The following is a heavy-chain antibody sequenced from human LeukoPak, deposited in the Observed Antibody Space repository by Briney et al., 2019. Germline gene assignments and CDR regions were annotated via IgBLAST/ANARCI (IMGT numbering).Heavy chain of an antibody. J-gene: IGHJ5*02. Sequence: SETLSLTCTVSGYSISSGYYWGWIRQPPVKGLEWIGSIYHSGSTYYNPSLKSRVTISVDTSKNQFSLKLSSVTAADTAVYYCARDESSSLIFNWFDPWGQGTLVTVSS. V-gene: IGHV4-38-2*02. D-gene: IGHD6-13*01. CDR1: GYSISSGYY. CDR2: IYHSGST. CDR3: ARDESSSLIFNWFDP.